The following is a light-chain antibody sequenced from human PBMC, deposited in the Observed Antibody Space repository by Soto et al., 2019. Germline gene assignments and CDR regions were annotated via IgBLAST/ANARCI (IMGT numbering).Light chain of an antibody. Sequence: QSALTQPASVSGSPGQSITISCTGTNSDVGGYTYVSWYQHHPGKAPKLMIYEVSNRPSGISIRFSGSKSGNTASLTISGLQAEDEADYYCSSYSSSSTLVVFGGGTKLTVL. CDR2: EVS. CDR3: SSYSSSSTLVV. CDR1: NSDVGGYTY. J-gene: IGLJ2*01. V-gene: IGLV2-14*01.